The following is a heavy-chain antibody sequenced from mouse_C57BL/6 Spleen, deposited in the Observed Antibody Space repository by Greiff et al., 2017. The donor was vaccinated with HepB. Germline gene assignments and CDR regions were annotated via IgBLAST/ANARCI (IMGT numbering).Heavy chain of an antibody. CDR1: GYSFTGYY. Sequence: EVKVVESGPELVQPGASVKISCKASGYSFTGYYMNWVKQSPEKSLEWIGEINPSTGGTTYNQKFKAKATLTVDKSSSTAYMQLKSLTSEDSAVYYCARNDYDGGWVADWGQGTLVTVSA. J-gene: IGHJ3*01. CDR3: ARNDYDGGWVAD. D-gene: IGHD2-4*01. V-gene: IGHV1-42*01. CDR2: INPSTGGT.